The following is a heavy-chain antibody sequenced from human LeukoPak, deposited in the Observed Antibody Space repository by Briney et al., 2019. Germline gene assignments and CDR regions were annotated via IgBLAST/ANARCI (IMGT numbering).Heavy chain of an antibody. J-gene: IGHJ4*02. Sequence: SETLSLTCDVSGVSFSTYYWSWIRQSPEKGLEWIGEVNHSGYTNYNPSLKGRVTISVDTSKNQFSLKLSSVTAAGTAAYYCARQLYGSDYWGQGTLVTVSS. CDR1: GVSFSTYY. V-gene: IGHV4-34*01. CDR2: VNHSGYT. D-gene: IGHD4-17*01. CDR3: ARQLYGSDY.